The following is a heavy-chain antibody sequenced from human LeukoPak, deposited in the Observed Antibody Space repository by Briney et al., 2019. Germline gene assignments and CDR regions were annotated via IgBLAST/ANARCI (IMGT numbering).Heavy chain of an antibody. CDR3: ATGYSSSWTLDY. J-gene: IGHJ4*02. CDR1: GGSISSGGYY. V-gene: IGHV4-31*03. CDR2: IYYSGST. Sequence: SETLSLTYTVSGGSISSGGYYWSWIRQPPGKGLEWIGYIYYSGSTYYNPSLKSRVTISVDTSKNQFSLKLSSVTAADTAVYYCATGYSSSWTLDYWGQGTLVTLSS. D-gene: IGHD6-13*01.